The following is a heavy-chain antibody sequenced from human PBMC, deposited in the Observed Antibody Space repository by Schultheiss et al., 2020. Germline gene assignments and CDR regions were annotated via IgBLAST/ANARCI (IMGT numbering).Heavy chain of an antibody. CDR3: ARGPMYSSGSKRFDY. V-gene: IGHV4-59*01. CDR1: GGSISSYY. J-gene: IGHJ4*02. CDR2: IYYSGST. D-gene: IGHD6-19*01. Sequence: SETLSLTCTVSGGSISSYYWSWIRQPPGKGLEWIGYIYYSGSTYYNPSLKSRVTISVDTSKNQFSLKLSSVTAADTAVYYCARGPMYSSGSKRFDYWGQGTLVTVSS.